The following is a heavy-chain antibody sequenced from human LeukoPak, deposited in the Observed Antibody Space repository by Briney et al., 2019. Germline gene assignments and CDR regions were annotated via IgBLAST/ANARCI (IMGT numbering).Heavy chain of an antibody. J-gene: IGHJ3*02. CDR1: GFTFDDYA. Sequence: GGSLRLSCAASGFTFDDYAMHWVRQAPGKGLEWVSGISWNSGGIGYADSVKGRFTISRDNAKNSLYLQMNSLRAEDTALYYCAKVACSSTSCYRLGDAFDIWGQGTMVTVSS. V-gene: IGHV3-9*01. D-gene: IGHD2-2*02. CDR3: AKVACSSTSCYRLGDAFDI. CDR2: ISWNSGGI.